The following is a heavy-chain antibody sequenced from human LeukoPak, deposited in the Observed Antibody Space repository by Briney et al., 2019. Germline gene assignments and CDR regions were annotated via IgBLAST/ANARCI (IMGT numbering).Heavy chain of an antibody. CDR1: GYTFTDYY. J-gene: IGHJ4*02. D-gene: IGHD2-2*01. CDR3: ARDCSSTSCYD. CDR2: INPNSGGT. V-gene: IGHV1-2*02. Sequence: GASVKVSCKASGYTFTDYYIHWARQAPGQGLEWMGWINPNSGGTNYAQKFQGRVTMTRDTSISTAYMEVSRLRSDDTAVYYCARDCSSTSCYDWGRGTLVTVSS.